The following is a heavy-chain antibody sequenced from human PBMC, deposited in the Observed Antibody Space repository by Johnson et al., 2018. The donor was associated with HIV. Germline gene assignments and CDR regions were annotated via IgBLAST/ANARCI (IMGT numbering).Heavy chain of an antibody. CDR1: GFTFSSYA. CDR3: ARREVVFGSYDNWDAFDI. D-gene: IGHD1-1*01. Sequence: QVQLVESGGGVVQPGRSLRLSCAASGFTFSSYAMHWVRQAPGKGLEWVAVISYDGSNKYYADSVKGRFPISRDNSKNTLFLQMNSLRTEDTGVYYCARREVVFGSYDNWDAFDIWGQGTMVTVSS. J-gene: IGHJ3*02. V-gene: IGHV3-30-3*01. CDR2: ISYDGSNK.